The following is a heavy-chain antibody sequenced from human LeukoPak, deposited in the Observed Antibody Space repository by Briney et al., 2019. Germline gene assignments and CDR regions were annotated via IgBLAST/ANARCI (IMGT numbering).Heavy chain of an antibody. CDR1: GYTFTSYG. Sequence: GASVKVSCKASGYTFTSYGISWVRQAPGQGLEWMGWISAYNGNTNYAQKLQGRVTMTTDTSTSTAYMELRSLRSDDTAVYYCARDGTYYDFWSGYLHNWFDPWGQGTLVTVSS. J-gene: IGHJ5*02. V-gene: IGHV1-18*01. CDR2: ISAYNGNT. D-gene: IGHD3-3*01. CDR3: ARDGTYYDFWSGYLHNWFDP.